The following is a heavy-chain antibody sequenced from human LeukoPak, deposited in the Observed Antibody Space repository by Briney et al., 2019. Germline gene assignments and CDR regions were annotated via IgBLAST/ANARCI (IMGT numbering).Heavy chain of an antibody. Sequence: ASVKVSCKASGYTFTSYAMHWVRQAPGQRLEWMGWINAGNGNTKYSQKFQGRVTITRDTSASTAYIELRSLRSEDTAMYYCARGSTSDWPLDHWGQETLVTISS. CDR3: ARGSTSDWPLDH. V-gene: IGHV1-3*01. D-gene: IGHD2-2*01. J-gene: IGHJ1*01. CDR2: INAGNGNT. CDR1: GYTFTSYA.